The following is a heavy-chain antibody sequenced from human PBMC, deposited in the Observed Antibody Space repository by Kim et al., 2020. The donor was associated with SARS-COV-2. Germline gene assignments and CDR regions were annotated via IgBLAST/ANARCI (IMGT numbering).Heavy chain of an antibody. CDR1: GFTISSSY. CDR3: AKEMRASGGWRDGLDV. D-gene: IGHD2-15*01. J-gene: IGHJ6*02. CDR2: VYPGGTT. Sequence: GGSLRLSCAASGFTISSSYMTWVRQAPGKGLEWVSVVYPGGTTHFADSVEGRFTISRDNSKNTLFLQMNTLRAEDSAVYYCAKEMRASGGWRDGLDVWGQGTTVTVSS. V-gene: IGHV3-53*01.